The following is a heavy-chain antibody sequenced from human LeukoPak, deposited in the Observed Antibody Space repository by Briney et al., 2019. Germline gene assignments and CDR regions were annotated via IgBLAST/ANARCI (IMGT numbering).Heavy chain of an antibody. D-gene: IGHD1-26*01. Sequence: ASVKVSCKVSGYTLTALSMNWVRQAPGQGLEWMGGFDPEDGETIYAQKFQGRVTMTEDTSTDTAYMELSSLRSEDTAVYYCATGPRVVGAANAFDIWGQGTMVTVSS. CDR1: GYTLTALS. V-gene: IGHV1-24*01. CDR2: FDPEDGET. J-gene: IGHJ3*02. CDR3: ATGPRVVGAANAFDI.